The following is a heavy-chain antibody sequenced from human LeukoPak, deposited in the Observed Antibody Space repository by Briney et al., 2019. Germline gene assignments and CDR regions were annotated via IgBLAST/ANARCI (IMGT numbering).Heavy chain of an antibody. D-gene: IGHD2/OR15-2a*01. J-gene: IGHJ6*04. CDR1: GFTFSSYA. V-gene: IGHV3-30-3*01. Sequence: GGSLRLSCAASGFTFSSYAMHWVRQAPGKGLEWVAVISYDGSNKYYADSVKGRFTISRDNSKNTLYLQMNSLRAEDTAVYYCAKDSTSDGMDVWGKGTTVTVSS. CDR2: ISYDGSNK. CDR3: AKDSTSDGMDV.